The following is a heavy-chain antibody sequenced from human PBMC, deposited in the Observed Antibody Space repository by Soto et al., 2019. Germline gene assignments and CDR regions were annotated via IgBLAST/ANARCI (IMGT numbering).Heavy chain of an antibody. CDR2: IWYDGSNK. D-gene: IGHD3-10*01. J-gene: IGHJ5*02. V-gene: IGHV3-33*01. CDR3: ARQAYYGSGPGWFDP. CDR1: GFTFSSYG. Sequence: LRLSCAASGFTFSSYGMHWVRQAPGKGLEWVAVIWYDGSNKYYADSVKGRFTISRDNSKNTLYLQMNSLRAEDTAVYYCARQAYYGSGPGWFDPWGQGTLVTVSS.